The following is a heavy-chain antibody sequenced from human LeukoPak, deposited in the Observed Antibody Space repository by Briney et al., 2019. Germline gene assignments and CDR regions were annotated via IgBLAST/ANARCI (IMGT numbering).Heavy chain of an antibody. V-gene: IGHV3-74*01. J-gene: IGHJ4*02. CDR2: LNSDGSRT. CDR1: GFTFSSYW. D-gene: IGHD2-15*01. Sequence: GGSLRLSRAASGFTFSSYWMRCVRQAPGKGRVWVSRLNSDGSRTRYADSVKGQFTISRDNAKNTLYLQMDSLRAEDAGVYYCARADGGSDFDYWGQGTLVTVSS. CDR3: ARADGGSDFDY.